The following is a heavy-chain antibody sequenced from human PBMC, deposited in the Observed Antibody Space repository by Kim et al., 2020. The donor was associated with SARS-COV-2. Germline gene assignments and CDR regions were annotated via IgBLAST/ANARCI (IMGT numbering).Heavy chain of an antibody. V-gene: IGHV4-4*07. D-gene: IGHD3-10*01. J-gene: IGHJ3*02. CDR1: GGSISSYY. CDR2: IYTSGST. Sequence: SETLSLTCTVSGGSISSYYWSWIRQPAGKGLEWIGRIYTSGSTNYNPSLKSRVTMSVDTSKNQFSLKLSSVTAADTAVYYCAREIDYYGSGSYVGDAFDIWGQGTMVTVSS. CDR3: AREIDYYGSGSYVGDAFDI.